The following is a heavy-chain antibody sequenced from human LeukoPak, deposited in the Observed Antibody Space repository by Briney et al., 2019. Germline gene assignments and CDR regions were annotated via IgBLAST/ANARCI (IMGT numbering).Heavy chain of an antibody. Sequence: GRSLRLSCAASGFTFNTYTMHWVRQAPGEGLQWVALMSYDRSNEHYADSVKGRFTISRDNSKSTLYLQMNSLRAEDTAVYYCAKCLRSLDYYYYMDVWGKGTTVTVSS. J-gene: IGHJ6*03. CDR2: MSYDRSNE. D-gene: IGHD3-16*01. CDR3: AKCLRSLDYYYYMDV. CDR1: GFTFNTYT. V-gene: IGHV3-30*04.